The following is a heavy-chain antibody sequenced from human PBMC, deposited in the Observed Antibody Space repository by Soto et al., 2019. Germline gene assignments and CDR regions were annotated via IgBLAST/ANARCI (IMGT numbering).Heavy chain of an antibody. J-gene: IGHJ6*02. D-gene: IGHD4-4*01. V-gene: IGHV4-59*07. CDR1: GGSISSYY. CDR3: ARFDYTPYCYYYGMGV. Sequence: SDTLSLSXTVSGGSISSYYWSWIRQPPGKGLEWIGYIYYSGSTNYNPSLKSRVNISVDTSKNQFSLKLSSVTAADTAVYYCARFDYTPYCYYYGMGVWGQGTTVTVSS. CDR2: IYYSGST.